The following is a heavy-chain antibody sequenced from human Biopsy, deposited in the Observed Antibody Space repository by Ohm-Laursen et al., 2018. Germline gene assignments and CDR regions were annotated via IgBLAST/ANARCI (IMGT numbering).Heavy chain of an antibody. J-gene: IGHJ2*01. CDR2: VYYTGST. CDR1: GDYISSYY. V-gene: IGHV4-59*01. Sequence: SHTLSLTCTVSGDYISSYYWSWIRQPPGKGLEWIGYVYYTGSTDFNPSLQSRVTISVDTSKNHFSLRLRSVTPADTAIYYCARDRGYYSDRTVPGYFDLWGRGTLVTVSS. CDR3: ARDRGYYSDRTVPGYFDL. D-gene: IGHD3-22*01.